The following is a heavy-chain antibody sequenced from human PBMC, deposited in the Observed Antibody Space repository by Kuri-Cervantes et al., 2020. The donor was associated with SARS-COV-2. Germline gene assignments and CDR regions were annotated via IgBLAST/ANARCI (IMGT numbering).Heavy chain of an antibody. J-gene: IGHJ4*02. CDR3: ARGGPITIFGVVTKRFDY. CDR1: GYTFTGYY. Sequence: ASVKVSCKASGYTFTGYYMHWVRQAPGQGLEWMGWINPNSGGTNYAQKFQGRVTMTRDTSISTAYMEPSRLRSDDAAVYYCARGGPITIFGVVTKRFDYWGQGTLVTVSS. D-gene: IGHD3-3*01. V-gene: IGHV1-2*02. CDR2: INPNSGGT.